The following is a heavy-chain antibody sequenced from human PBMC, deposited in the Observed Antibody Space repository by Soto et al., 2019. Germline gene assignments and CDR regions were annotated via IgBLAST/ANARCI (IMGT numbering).Heavy chain of an antibody. Sequence: LSLTCAASGFTFSSYAMSWVRQAPGKGLEWVSSISGSGGTTYNADSVKGRFTISRDNSKNTLYLQMNSLRAEDTAVYYCAKNGYSSGWGIDYWGQGTLVTVSS. V-gene: IGHV3-23*01. D-gene: IGHD6-19*01. CDR3: AKNGYSSGWGIDY. J-gene: IGHJ4*02. CDR1: GFTFSSYA. CDR2: ISGSGGTT.